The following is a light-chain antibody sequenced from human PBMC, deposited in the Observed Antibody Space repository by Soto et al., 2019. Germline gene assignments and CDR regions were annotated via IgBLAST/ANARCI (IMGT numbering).Light chain of an antibody. CDR3: MQGVQMPPIT. CDR2: LAS. V-gene: IGKV2-28*01. J-gene: IGKJ5*01. CDR1: QSLQHSNGYNY. Sequence: DIVMTQSPRSLPVTPGEPASISCRSSQSLQHSNGYNYLDWYLQKPGQSPQLLIHLASNRASGVPVRFSGSGSGTDFTLNISRVEAEDVGLYYCMQGVQMPPITFGQGTRLEIK.